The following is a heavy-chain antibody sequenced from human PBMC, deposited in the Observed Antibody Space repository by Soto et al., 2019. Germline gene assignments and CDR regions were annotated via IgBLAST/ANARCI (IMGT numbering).Heavy chain of an antibody. Sequence: SETLSLTCTVSGDSISSGGYYWSWIRQHPGKGLEWIGYIYYTGSPYYNPSLKSRVFISVDTSKNQFSLKLTSVSAADTAVYYCARARGYFGCNFDYWGRGTLVTVSS. CDR1: GDSISSGGYY. V-gene: IGHV4-31*03. CDR2: IYYTGSP. CDR3: ARARGYFGCNFDY. J-gene: IGHJ4*02. D-gene: IGHD6-25*01.